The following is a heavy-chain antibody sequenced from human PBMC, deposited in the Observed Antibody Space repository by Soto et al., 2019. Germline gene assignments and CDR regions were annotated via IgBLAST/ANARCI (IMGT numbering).Heavy chain of an antibody. CDR2: INPRTGNT. CDR3: ARDRGHCSGSFCYPNYFDY. D-gene: IGHD2-15*01. CDR1: GYTLIGHY. J-gene: IGHJ4*02. V-gene: IGHV1-46*01. Sequence: QVQVVQSGVQVKRPGASVKISCRAFGYTLIGHYMHLVRQAPGQGLEWMGIINPRTGNTSYAERFQGRVTMTRDTSTSTVYMELSSLRSDDTAVYYCARDRGHCSGSFCYPNYFDYWGQGTLVSVSS.